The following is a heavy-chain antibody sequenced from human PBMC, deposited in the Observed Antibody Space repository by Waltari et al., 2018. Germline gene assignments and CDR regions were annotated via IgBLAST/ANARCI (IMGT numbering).Heavy chain of an antibody. V-gene: IGHV4-34*01. CDR2: INDGGVT. J-gene: IGHJ4*02. Sequence: QVQLQQWGAGLLKPAETLSLTCAVYGGSFSDYYWTWIRQTPGRGLEWIGHINDGGVTSDNPSLNSRVTMSVDTSKNQFSLKLKSVTAADTALYYCARGCCSGTSLEFWGQGTQVTVSS. CDR3: ARGCCSGTSLEF. CDR1: GGSFSDYY. D-gene: IGHD2-2*01.